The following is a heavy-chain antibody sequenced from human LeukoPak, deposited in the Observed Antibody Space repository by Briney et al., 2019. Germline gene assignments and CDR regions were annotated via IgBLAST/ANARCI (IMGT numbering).Heavy chain of an antibody. CDR1: GFTFSSYG. CDR3: ARWAKSGGSCYAGDY. D-gene: IGHD2-15*01. CDR2: IWYDGSNK. V-gene: IGHV3-33*01. J-gene: IGHJ4*02. Sequence: GGSLRLSCAASGFTFSSYGMHWVRQAPGKGLEWVAVIWYDGSNKYYADSVKGRFTISRDNSKNTLYLQMNSLRAEDTAVYYCARWAKSGGSCYAGDYWGQGTLVTVSS.